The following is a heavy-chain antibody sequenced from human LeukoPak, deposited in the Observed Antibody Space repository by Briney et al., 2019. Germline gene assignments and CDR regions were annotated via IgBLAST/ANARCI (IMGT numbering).Heavy chain of an antibody. CDR2: IYHSGST. CDR3: ARGGLYYDFWSGYFTPNYYYYYMDV. D-gene: IGHD3-3*01. CDR1: GYSISSGYY. Sequence: SETLSLTCTASGYSISSGYYWGWIRQPPGKGLEWIGSIYHSGSTNYNPSLKSRVTISVDKSKNQFSLKLSSVTAADTAVYYCARGGLYYDFWSGYFTPNYYYYYMDVWGKGTTVTVSS. J-gene: IGHJ6*03. V-gene: IGHV4-38-2*02.